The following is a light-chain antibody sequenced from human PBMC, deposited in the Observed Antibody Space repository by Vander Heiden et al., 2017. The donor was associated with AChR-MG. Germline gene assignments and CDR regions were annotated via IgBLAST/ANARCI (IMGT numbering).Light chain of an antibody. CDR2: VVN. Sequence: QSALPQPASVSGSPGLSITFPSTGTSGDVGLSNFIPWYQPHPAQPPNLTFYVVNTRPSGVSNRFSGSKSGNTASLTISGLQAEDEADYYCSSYTSSGTQLFGTGTKVTVL. V-gene: IGLV2-14*03. CDR3: SSYTSSGTQL. J-gene: IGLJ1*01. CDR1: SGDVGLSNF.